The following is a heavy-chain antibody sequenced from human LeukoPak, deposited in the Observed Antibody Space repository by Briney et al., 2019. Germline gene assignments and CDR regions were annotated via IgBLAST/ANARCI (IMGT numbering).Heavy chain of an antibody. CDR3: ASYSSGYYGCFDY. J-gene: IGHJ4*02. D-gene: IGHD3-22*01. V-gene: IGHV4-59*01. CDR2: IYYSGST. Sequence: SETLSLTCTVSGGSISSYYWSWIRQPPGKGLEWNGYIYYSGSTNYNPSLKSRVTISVDTSKNQFSLKLSSVTAADTAVYYCASYSSGYYGCFDYWGQGTLVTVSS. CDR1: GGSISSYY.